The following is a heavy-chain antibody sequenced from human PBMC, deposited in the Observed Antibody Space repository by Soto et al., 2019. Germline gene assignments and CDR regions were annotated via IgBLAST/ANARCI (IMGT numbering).Heavy chain of an antibody. CDR2: INHSGST. CDR1: GGSFSDYY. J-gene: IGHJ4*02. Sequence: PSETLSLTCAVYGGSFSDYYWSWIRQPPGKGLEWIGEINHSGSTKYIPSLKSRVSMSVDTSKNQFSLKLSSVTAADTAVYYCGRGSDYNRNYRGQGTLVTVSS. D-gene: IGHD3-16*01. CDR3: GRGSDYNRNY. V-gene: IGHV4-34*01.